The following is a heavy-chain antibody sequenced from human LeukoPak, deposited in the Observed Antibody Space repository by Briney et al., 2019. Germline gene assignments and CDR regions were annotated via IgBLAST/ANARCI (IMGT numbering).Heavy chain of an antibody. J-gene: IGHJ6*03. CDR1: GGSMSNYY. V-gene: IGHV4-59*08. CDR3: ARLQSANHDNGYYTGGFYYMDV. Sequence: PSETLSLTCSVSGGSMSNYYWGWIRQPPEKGLEWIGYISYTGSTSYNPSLKSRVDIFLETPRNQFSLEVTSVIAADTAIYYCARLQSANHDNGYYTGGFYYMDVWGKRTTVTVSS. D-gene: IGHD4-17*01. CDR2: ISYTGST.